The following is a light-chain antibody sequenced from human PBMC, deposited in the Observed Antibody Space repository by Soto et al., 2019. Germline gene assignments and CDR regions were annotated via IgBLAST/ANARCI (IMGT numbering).Light chain of an antibody. CDR3: SSYTSSSTPTV. CDR1: SSDVGGYNY. CDR2: EVS. J-gene: IGLJ1*01. V-gene: IGLV2-14*01. Sequence: QSALTRPASVSGSPGQSITISCTGTSSDVGGYNYVSWYQQHPGKAPKLMIYEVSNRPSGVSNRFSGSKSGNTASLTISGLQAEDEADYYCSSYTSSSTPTVFGTGTKVTVL.